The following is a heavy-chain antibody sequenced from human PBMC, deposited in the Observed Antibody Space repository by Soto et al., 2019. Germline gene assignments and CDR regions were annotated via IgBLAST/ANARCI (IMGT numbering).Heavy chain of an antibody. J-gene: IGHJ5*02. V-gene: IGHV1-18*01. CDR1: GYTFTSYG. CDR3: ARDLAWGSGRDVVSEDWLDP. CDR2: ISGYDGNT. Sequence: QVQLVQSGAEVKKPGASVKVSCKASGYTFTSYGISWVRQAPGQGLEWMGWISGYDGNTIYGQKFRGRVTMTTDTFTSIAYMEVRSLRSDDTAVYYCARDLAWGSGRDVVSEDWLDPWGQGTLVTVSS. D-gene: IGHD3-10*01.